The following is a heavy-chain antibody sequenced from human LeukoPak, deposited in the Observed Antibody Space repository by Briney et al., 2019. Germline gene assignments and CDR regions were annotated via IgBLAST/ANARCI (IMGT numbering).Heavy chain of an antibody. J-gene: IGHJ3*02. Sequence: GGSLRLSCAASGFTFGDYFMSWIRQAPGKGLEWVSYISSSGSTIYYADSVKGRFTISRDNAENSLSLQMHSLRAEDTAVYYCARVEILVVPGAMQYAFDIWGQGTMVTVSS. CDR1: GFTFGDYF. CDR3: ARVEILVVPGAMQYAFDI. CDR2: ISSSGSTI. D-gene: IGHD2-2*03. V-gene: IGHV3-11*01.